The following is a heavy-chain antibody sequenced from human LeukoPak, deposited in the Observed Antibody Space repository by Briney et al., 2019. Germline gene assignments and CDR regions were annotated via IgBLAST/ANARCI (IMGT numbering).Heavy chain of an antibody. J-gene: IGHJ4*02. Sequence: SETVSLTCAVYGGSFSGYYWSWIRQPPGKGLEWIGEINHSGSTNYNPSLKSRVTISVDTSKNQFSLKLSSVTAADTAVYYCARGTRKGYCSGGSCSQGVDYWGQGTLVTVSS. CDR3: ARGTRKGYCSGGSCSQGVDY. CDR2: INHSGST. D-gene: IGHD2-15*01. CDR1: GGSFSGYY. V-gene: IGHV4-34*01.